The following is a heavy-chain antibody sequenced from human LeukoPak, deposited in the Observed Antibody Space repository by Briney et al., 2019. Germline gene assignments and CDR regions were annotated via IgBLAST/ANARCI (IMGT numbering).Heavy chain of an antibody. CDR2: IYYSGIT. J-gene: IGHJ4*02. V-gene: IGHV4-59*07. D-gene: IGHD3-10*01. CDR3: ARTKYYYGSGSPFDY. Sequence: SDTLSLTCTVSGGSISSYYWSWIRQPPGKGLEWIGYIYYSGITNHNPSLKSRVTISLDTSKNQFSLNLNSLTTADTAVYYCARTKYYYGSGSPFDYWGQGTLVTVSS. CDR1: GGSISSYY.